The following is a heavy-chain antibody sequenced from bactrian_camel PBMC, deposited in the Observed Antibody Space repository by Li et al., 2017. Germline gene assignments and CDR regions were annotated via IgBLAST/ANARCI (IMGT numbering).Heavy chain of an antibody. CDR3: AAGPPGDGARSTKELLGVLFFRYS. D-gene: IGHD7*01. CDR1: GYTISRNC. CDR2: INNGGDST. J-gene: IGHJ6*01. Sequence: LVESGGGSVQAGGSLRLSCAASGYTISRNCMVWVRQAPGKGLEWVSDINNGGDSTSYADSVKGRFTISRDNAKNTLYLQLNSLKTEDTAMYYCAAGPPGDGARSTKELLGVLFFRYSWGQGTQVTVS. V-gene: IGHV3S1*01.